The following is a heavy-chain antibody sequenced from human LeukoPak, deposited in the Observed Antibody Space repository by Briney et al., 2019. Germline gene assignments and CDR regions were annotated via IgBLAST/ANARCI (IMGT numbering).Heavy chain of an antibody. CDR2: IYYSGST. CDR1: GGSISHYF. Sequence: SETLSLTCTVSGGSISHYFWSWIRQPPGKALEWIGYIYYSGSTNYNPSLKSRVTISVDPSKNQFSLKLNSVTAADTAVYYCAKDVLRFLEWSYDYYYGMDVWGQGTTVTVSS. D-gene: IGHD3-3*01. V-gene: IGHV4-59*12. CDR3: AKDVLRFLEWSYDYYYGMDV. J-gene: IGHJ6*02.